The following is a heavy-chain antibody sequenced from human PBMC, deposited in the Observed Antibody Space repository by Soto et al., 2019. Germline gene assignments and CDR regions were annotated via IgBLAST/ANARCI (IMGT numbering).Heavy chain of an antibody. CDR2: VNPTGGST. V-gene: IGHV1-46*03. CDR1: GYTFTSYY. Sequence: QVQLVQSGAEVKKPGASVRVSCKASGYTFTSYYIHWVRHAPGQGLEWMAIVNPTGGSTNYAQKFQGRVTLTFDTSTSTVFMELNSLRYEDTAVYYCARHLAAGDSWGQGTLVTVSS. CDR3: ARHLAAGDS. D-gene: IGHD6-25*01. J-gene: IGHJ4*02.